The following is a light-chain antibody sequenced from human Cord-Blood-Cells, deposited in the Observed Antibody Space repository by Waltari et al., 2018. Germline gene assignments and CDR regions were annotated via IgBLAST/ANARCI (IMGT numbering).Light chain of an antibody. J-gene: IGLJ1*01. Sequence: QSALTQPPSVSGSPGQSVTISSTGPSSNFGGINRVPWYQQPPATAPKLMIYEVSNRPSGVPDRFSGSKSGNTASLTISGLQAEDEADYYCSSYTSSSTYVFGTGTKVTVL. CDR2: EVS. CDR3: SSYTSSSTYV. V-gene: IGLV2-18*02. CDR1: SSNFGGINR.